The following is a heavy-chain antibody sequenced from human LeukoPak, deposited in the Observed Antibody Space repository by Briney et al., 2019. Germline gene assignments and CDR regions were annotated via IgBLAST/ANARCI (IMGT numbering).Heavy chain of an antibody. CDR3: AREQSEYSGSYQDY. V-gene: IGHV3-7*01. Sequence: GGCLRLSCAASGFAFSSYWVSWVRQAPGKGLEWVANIKQDGSEKYYVDSVKGRFTISRDNAKNSLYLQMNSLRAEDTAVYYCAREQSEYSGSYQDYWGQGTLVTVSS. J-gene: IGHJ4*02. D-gene: IGHD1-26*01. CDR1: GFAFSSYW. CDR2: IKQDGSEK.